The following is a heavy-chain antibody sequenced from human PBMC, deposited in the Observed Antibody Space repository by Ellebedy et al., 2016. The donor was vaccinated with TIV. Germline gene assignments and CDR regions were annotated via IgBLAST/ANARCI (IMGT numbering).Heavy chain of an antibody. CDR3: ARPPLSCSSTSCITTFDY. CDR2: ISYDGSNK. J-gene: IGHJ4*02. V-gene: IGHV3-30-3*01. CDR1: GFTFSSYA. D-gene: IGHD2-2*01. Sequence: GESLKISXAASGFTFSSYAMHWVRQAPGKGLEWVAVISYDGSNKYYADSVKGRFTISRDNSKNTLYLQMNSLRAEDTAVYYCARPPLSCSSTSCITTFDYWGQGTLVTVSS.